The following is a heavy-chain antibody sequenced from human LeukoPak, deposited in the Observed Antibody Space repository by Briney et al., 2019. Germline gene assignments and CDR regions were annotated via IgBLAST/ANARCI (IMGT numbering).Heavy chain of an antibody. CDR3: ARILPGAVGDVLDL. V-gene: IGHV3-7*01. J-gene: IGHJ3*01. Sequence: PGGSLRLSCAASGFTFSTYWMNWVRRAPGKALEWVANISQDGRFKYSVASVQGRFTISRDNAQNALYLEMNSLRAEDTAVYCCARILPGAVGDVLDLWGQGTMVTVTS. CDR2: ISQDGRFK. CDR1: GFTFSTYW. D-gene: IGHD6-19*01.